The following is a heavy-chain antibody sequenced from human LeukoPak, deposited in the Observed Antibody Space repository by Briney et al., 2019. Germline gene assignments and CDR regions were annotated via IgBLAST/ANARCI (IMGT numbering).Heavy chain of an antibody. J-gene: IGHJ3*02. CDR1: GYTFTSYH. Sequence: ASVKVSCKASGYTFTSYHMHWVRQAPGQGLEWMGIINPSGGSTSYAQKFQGRVTMTRDTSTSTVYMELSSLRSEDTAVYYCAREWLADDYGDYVHAFDIWGQGTMVTVSS. V-gene: IGHV1-46*01. CDR2: INPSGGST. CDR3: AREWLADDYGDYVHAFDI. D-gene: IGHD4-17*01.